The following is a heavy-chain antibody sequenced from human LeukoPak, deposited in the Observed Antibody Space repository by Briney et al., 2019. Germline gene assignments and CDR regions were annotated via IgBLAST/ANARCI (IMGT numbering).Heavy chain of an antibody. CDR2: INAGNGNT. Sequence: ASVKVSCKASGYTFTSYGISWVRQAPGQGLEWMGWINAGNGNTKYSQKFQGRVTITRDTSASTAYMELSSLRSEDTAVYYCARDPPYYYDSSGEGAFDIWGQGTMVTVSS. J-gene: IGHJ3*02. CDR3: ARDPPYYYDSSGEGAFDI. CDR1: GYTFTSYG. D-gene: IGHD3-22*01. V-gene: IGHV1-18*01.